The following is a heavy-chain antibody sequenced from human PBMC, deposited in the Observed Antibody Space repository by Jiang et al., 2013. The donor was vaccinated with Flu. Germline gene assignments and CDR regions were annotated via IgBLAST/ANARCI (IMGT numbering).Heavy chain of an antibody. CDR3: ARGLSGAFDI. CDR2: TYYKSNWFY. CDR1: GDSVSSNTAA. Sequence: QTLSLTCDISGDSVSSNTAAWNWIRQSPSRGLEWLGRTYYKSNWFYEYGLSVISRIAINPDTSKNQFSLQLTSVTPEDTAVYYCARGLSGAFDIWGQGTMVTVSS. D-gene: IGHD1-26*01. V-gene: IGHV6-1*01. J-gene: IGHJ3*02.